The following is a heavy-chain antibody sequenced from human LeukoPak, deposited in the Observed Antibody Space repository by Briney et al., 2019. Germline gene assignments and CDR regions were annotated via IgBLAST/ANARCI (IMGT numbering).Heavy chain of an antibody. J-gene: IGHJ5*02. CDR1: GGSISSSSYY. CDR2: IYYSGST. Sequence: SETLSLTCTVSGGSISSSSYYWGWIRQPPGKGLEWIGSIYYSGSTYYNPSLKSRVTISVDTSKNQFSLKLSSVTAADTAVYYCARHGLAATGRDWFDPWGQGTLVTVSS. D-gene: IGHD2-15*01. V-gene: IGHV4-39*01. CDR3: ARHGLAATGRDWFDP.